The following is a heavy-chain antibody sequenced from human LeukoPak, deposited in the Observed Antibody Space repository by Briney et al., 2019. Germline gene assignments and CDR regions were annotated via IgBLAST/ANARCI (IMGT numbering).Heavy chain of an antibody. CDR1: GYTFTSYG. Sequence: ASVKVSCKASGYTFTSYGISWVRQAPGQGLEWMGWISAYNGNTNYAQKLQGRVTMTTDTSTSTAYVELRSLRSDDTAVYYCARSYYDSSGYYWGGYYYYYGMDVWGQGTTVTVSS. V-gene: IGHV1-18*01. J-gene: IGHJ6*02. CDR3: ARSYYDSSGYYWGGYYYYYGMDV. CDR2: ISAYNGNT. D-gene: IGHD3-22*01.